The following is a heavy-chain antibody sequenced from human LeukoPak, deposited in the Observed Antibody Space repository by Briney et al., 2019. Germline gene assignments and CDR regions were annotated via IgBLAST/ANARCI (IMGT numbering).Heavy chain of an antibody. CDR2: ISSSGSTI. V-gene: IGHV3-48*03. J-gene: IGHJ4*02. D-gene: IGHD2-15*01. CDR1: GFTFSSYE. CDR3: ARGGALVVVVAARLPIDY. Sequence: PGGSLRLSCAASGFTFSSYEMNWVRQAPGKGLEWVSCISSSGSTIYYADSVKGRFTISRDNAKNSLYLQMNSLRAEDTAVYYCARGGALVVVVAARLPIDYWGQGTLVTVSS.